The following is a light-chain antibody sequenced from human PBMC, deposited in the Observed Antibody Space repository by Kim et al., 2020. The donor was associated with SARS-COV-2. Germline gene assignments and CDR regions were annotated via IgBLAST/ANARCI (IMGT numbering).Light chain of an antibody. CDR2: DVS. CDR1: SSDVGGYNY. V-gene: IGLV2-14*03. CDR3: SSYTSSSTKV. J-gene: IGLJ1*01. Sequence: LTQPASVSGSPGQSITISCTGTSSDVGGYNYVSWYQQHPGKAPKLMIYDVSNRPSRVSNRFSGSKSGNTASLTISGLQAEDEADYYCSSYTSSSTKVFGNVTKVTV.